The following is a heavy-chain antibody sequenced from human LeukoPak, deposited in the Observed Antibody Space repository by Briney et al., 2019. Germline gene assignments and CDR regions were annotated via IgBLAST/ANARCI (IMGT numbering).Heavy chain of an antibody. V-gene: IGHV4-59*01. CDR3: ARDPPGSGSYYDY. Sequence: SETLSLACTVSGGSISSYYWSWIRQPPGKGLECIGYIYYSGSTNYNPSLKSRVTISVDTSKNQFSLKLNSVTAADTAVYYCARDPPGSGSYYDYWGQGTLVTVSS. J-gene: IGHJ4*02. CDR2: IYYSGST. D-gene: IGHD3-10*01. CDR1: GGSISSYY.